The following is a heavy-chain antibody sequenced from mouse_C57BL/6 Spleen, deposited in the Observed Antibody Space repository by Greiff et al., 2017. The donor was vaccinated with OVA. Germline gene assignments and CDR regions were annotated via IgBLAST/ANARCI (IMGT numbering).Heavy chain of an antibody. V-gene: IGHV1-7*01. CDR1: GYNFNSYW. D-gene: IGHD1-1*01. J-gene: IGHJ4*01. Sequence: VQLQQSGAELAKPGASVKLSCKASGYNFNSYWMHWVKQRPGQGLEWIGYINPSSGYTKYNQKFKDKATMTADKSSSTAYMQLCGLKDEDSAVYYCASYYYGSSPCYAMDYWGQGTSVTVSS. CDR2: INPSSGYT. CDR3: ASYYYGSSPCYAMDY.